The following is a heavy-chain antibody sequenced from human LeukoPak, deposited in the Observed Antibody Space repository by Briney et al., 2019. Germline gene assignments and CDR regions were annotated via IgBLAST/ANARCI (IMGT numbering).Heavy chain of an antibody. CDR3: ARESVAARYYYAY. CDR2: ISTSGSTV. J-gene: IGHJ4*02. Sequence: KPGGSLRLSCAASGFTFSDYYMSWIRQAPGKGLEWASSISTSGSTVYYADSVKGRFTISRDNAKNSLYLQMNSLRAEDMAVYYCARESVAARYYYAYWGQGTLVTVSS. D-gene: IGHD6-6*01. CDR1: GFTFSDYY. V-gene: IGHV3-11*01.